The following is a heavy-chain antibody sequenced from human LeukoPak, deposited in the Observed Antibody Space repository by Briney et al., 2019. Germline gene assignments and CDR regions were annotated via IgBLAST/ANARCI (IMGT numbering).Heavy chain of an antibody. D-gene: IGHD3-22*01. V-gene: IGHV3-7*05. CDR1: GFTFSNTW. CDR2: IKTDGGEQ. J-gene: IGHJ4*02. CDR3: AKNYYDSSGCKD. Sequence: GGSLRLSCAASGFTFSNTWMTWVRQAPGKGLEWLANIKTDGGEQYYLDAVKGRFTVSRDNAKNSPYLQMNSLRAEDTAVYYCAKNYYDSSGCKDWGQGTLVTVSS.